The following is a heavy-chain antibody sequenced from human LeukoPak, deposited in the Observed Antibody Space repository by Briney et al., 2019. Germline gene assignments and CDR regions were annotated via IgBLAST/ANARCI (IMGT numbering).Heavy chain of an antibody. CDR2: IYYSGST. D-gene: IGHD1-26*01. J-gene: IGHJ5*02. CDR3: ARHEYSGSYYGLSWFDP. Sequence: SETLSLTCTVSGGSICSSSYYWGWIRQPPGKGLEWIGSIYYSGSTYYNPSLKSRVTISVDTSKNQLSLKLSSLTAADTAVYYCARHEYSGSYYGLSWFDPWGQGTLVTVSS. V-gene: IGHV4-39*01. CDR1: GGSICSSSYY.